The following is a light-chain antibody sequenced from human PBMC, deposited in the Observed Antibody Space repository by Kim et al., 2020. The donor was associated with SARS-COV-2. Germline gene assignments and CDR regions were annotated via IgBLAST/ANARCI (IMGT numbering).Light chain of an antibody. CDR1: QRISNY. V-gene: IGKV1-39*01. Sequence: DIQMTQSPSSLSASIGDRVTVTCRASQRISNYLNWYHQKPGEAPKLLIYSASSLQRGVPSRFSGGGSGTEFTLTISSLQPEDFATYYCQQSYSAPYTFGQGTKLEI. J-gene: IGKJ2*01. CDR2: SAS. CDR3: QQSYSAPYT.